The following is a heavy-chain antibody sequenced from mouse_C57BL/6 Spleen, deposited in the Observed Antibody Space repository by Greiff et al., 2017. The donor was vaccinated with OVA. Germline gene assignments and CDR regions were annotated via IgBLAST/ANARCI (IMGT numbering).Heavy chain of an antibody. J-gene: IGHJ2*01. CDR3: AHSSGYRSGY. CDR1: GYTFTSYW. D-gene: IGHD3-2*02. CDR2: IYPGSGST. V-gene: IGHV1-55*01. Sequence: QVQLQQPGTELVKPGASVKLSCKASGYTFTSYWITWVKQRPGQGLEWIGDIYPGSGSTNYNEKFKSKATLTVDTSSSTAYMQLSSLTSEDSAVYYCAHSSGYRSGYWGQGTTLTVSS.